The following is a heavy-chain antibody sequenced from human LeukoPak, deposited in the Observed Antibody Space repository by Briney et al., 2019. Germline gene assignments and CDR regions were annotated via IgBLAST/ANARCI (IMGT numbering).Heavy chain of an antibody. Sequence: SETQSLTCAVYGGSFSSYYWSWIRQPPGKGLEWIGEINHSGTTNYNPSLKSRVTISVDTSKNQFSLKVSSVTAADTAVYYCAREGSAVTNFDYWGQGTLVTVSS. CDR2: INHSGTT. J-gene: IGHJ4*02. CDR3: AREGSAVTNFDY. V-gene: IGHV4-34*01. CDR1: GGSFSSYY. D-gene: IGHD3-10*01.